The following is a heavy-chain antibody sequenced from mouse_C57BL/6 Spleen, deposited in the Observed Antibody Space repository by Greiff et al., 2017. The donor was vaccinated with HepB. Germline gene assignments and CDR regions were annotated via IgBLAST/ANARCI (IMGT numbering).Heavy chain of an antibody. CDR1: GYTFTDYE. V-gene: IGHV1-15*01. CDR2: IDPETGGT. J-gene: IGHJ3*01. Sequence: QLHVKQSGAELVRPGASVTLSCKASGYTFTDYELHWVKQTPVHGLEWIGAIDPETGGTAYNQKFKGKAILTADKSSSTAYMELRSLTSEDSAVYYCTRDSSGYMFAYWGQGTLVTVSA. D-gene: IGHD3-2*02. CDR3: TRDSSGYMFAY.